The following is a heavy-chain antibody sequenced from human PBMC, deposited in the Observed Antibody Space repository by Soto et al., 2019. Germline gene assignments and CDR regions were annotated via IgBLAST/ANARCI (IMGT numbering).Heavy chain of an antibody. D-gene: IGHD3-3*01. Sequence: QVQLVESGGGVVQPGRSQRLSCTASGFTLSSYGMHWVRQAPGKGLEWVAFIWHDGSNSYYVDSVKGRFTISRDNSKNTLYLQMNSLRAEDTAVYYCAKPSYDYWSGYYHPFDYWGQGTLVTVSS. CDR1: GFTLSSYG. CDR2: IWHDGSNS. CDR3: AKPSYDYWSGYYHPFDY. V-gene: IGHV3-33*06. J-gene: IGHJ4*02.